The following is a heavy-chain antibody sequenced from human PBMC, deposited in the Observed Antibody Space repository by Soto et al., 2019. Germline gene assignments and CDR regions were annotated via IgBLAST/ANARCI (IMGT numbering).Heavy chain of an antibody. CDR1: GYTFTGYY. CDR3: ARGEQWLVFSYYYYGLDV. Sequence: ASVKVSCKASGYTFTGYYMHWVRQAPGQGHEWKGWINPNSGGTNYAQKYQGWVTMTRDTSISTAYMELSRLRSDDSAVYYCARGEQWLVFSYYYYGLDVRGQGTTGTVSS. J-gene: IGHJ6*01. CDR2: INPNSGGT. D-gene: IGHD6-19*01. V-gene: IGHV1-2*04.